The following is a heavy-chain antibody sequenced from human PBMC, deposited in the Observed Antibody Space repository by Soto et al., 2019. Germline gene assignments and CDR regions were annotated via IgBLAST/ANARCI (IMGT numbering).Heavy chain of an antibody. CDR3: ARDEYYYDSIGYQRVYYFDY. Sequence: SWALSPTSPPRAVSISPEYSVCTPWALDLGIGWIGYIFYSGSTNYNPSLKSRVTISVDTSKNQFSLKLSSVTAADTAVYYCARDEYYYDSIGYQRVYYFDYWGQGPLVTVSS. CDR2: IFYSGST. D-gene: IGHD3-22*01. CDR1: AVSISPEY. V-gene: IGHV4-59*01. J-gene: IGHJ4*02.